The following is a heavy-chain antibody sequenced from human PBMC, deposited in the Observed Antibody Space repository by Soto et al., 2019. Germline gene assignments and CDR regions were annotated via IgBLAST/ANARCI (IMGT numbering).Heavy chain of an antibody. CDR3: ARQIYDSDTGPNFQYYFDS. CDR2: IDPSDSQT. J-gene: IGHJ4*02. Sequence: GESLKISCKGSGYSFAGYWITWVRQKPGKGLEWMGRIDPSDSQTYYSPSFRGHATISATKSITTVFLQWSSLRASDTAMYYCARQIYDSDTGPNFQYYFDSWGQGTPVTVSS. V-gene: IGHV5-10-1*01. CDR1: GYSFAGYW. D-gene: IGHD3-22*01.